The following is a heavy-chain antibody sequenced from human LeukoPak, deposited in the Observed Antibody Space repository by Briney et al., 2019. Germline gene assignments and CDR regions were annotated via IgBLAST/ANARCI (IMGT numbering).Heavy chain of an antibody. Sequence: ASVKVSCKASGYTFTSYDINWVRQATGQGLEWMGWMNPNSGNTGYAQKFQGRVTITRNTSISTAYMELSSLRSEDTAVYYCARVVGATGVGWFDPWDQGTLVTVSS. CDR1: GYTFTSYD. J-gene: IGHJ5*02. D-gene: IGHD5-12*01. CDR2: MNPNSGNT. CDR3: ARVVGATGVGWFDP. V-gene: IGHV1-8*03.